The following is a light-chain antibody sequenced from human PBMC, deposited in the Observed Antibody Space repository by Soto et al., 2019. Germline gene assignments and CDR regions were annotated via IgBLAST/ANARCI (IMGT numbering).Light chain of an antibody. V-gene: IGLV1-40*01. CDR3: QSYDSSLSVV. J-gene: IGLJ2*01. CDR1: SSNIGAGSD. CDR2: DST. Sequence: QPVLTQPPSVSGAPGQRVTISCTGSSSNIGAGSDVHWYQQFPGSVPKLLIFDSTNRPSEVPDRFSGSKSGTSASLAITGLQAEDEADYYCQSYDSSLSVVFGGGTKLTVL.